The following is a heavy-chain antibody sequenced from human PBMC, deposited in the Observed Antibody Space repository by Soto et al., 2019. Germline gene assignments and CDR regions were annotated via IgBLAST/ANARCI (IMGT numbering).Heavy chain of an antibody. Sequence: QVQLVESGGGVVQPGRSLRLSCAASGFTFSSYGMHWVRQAPGKGLEWVAVISYDGSNKYYADSVKGRFTISRDNSKNTLYLQMNSLRAEDTAVYYCAKGSSSSWYKADLFDYWGQGTLVTVSS. J-gene: IGHJ4*02. D-gene: IGHD6-13*01. CDR2: ISYDGSNK. CDR3: AKGSSSSWYKADLFDY. CDR1: GFTFSSYG. V-gene: IGHV3-30*18.